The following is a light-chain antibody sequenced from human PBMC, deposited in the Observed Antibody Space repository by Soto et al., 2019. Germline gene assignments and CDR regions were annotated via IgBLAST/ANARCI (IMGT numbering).Light chain of an antibody. Sequence: KVLRRSPATLTLSPGEGAALSKRASQSVSNNYLAWYQQKPGQAPRLLIYGASNRATGIPDRFSGSGSGTDFTLTISRLEPEEFAVYYCQQYGSSGTFGQGTKVDIK. CDR2: GAS. CDR3: QQYGSSGT. CDR1: QSVSNNY. J-gene: IGKJ1*01. V-gene: IGKV3-20*01.